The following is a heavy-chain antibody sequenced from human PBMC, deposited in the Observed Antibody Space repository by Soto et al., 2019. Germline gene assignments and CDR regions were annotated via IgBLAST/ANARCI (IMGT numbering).Heavy chain of an antibody. CDR2: IKQDGSEK. Sequence: GGSLRLSCVVSGFTFSSYWMNWVRQAPGKGLEWVANIKQDGSEKYYVDSAKGRFTISRDNAKNSLYLQMNSLSAEDTAIYYCATSGTFDYWGQGXLVTV. V-gene: IGHV3-7*01. J-gene: IGHJ4*02. D-gene: IGHD6-25*01. CDR3: ATSGTFDY. CDR1: GFTFSSYW.